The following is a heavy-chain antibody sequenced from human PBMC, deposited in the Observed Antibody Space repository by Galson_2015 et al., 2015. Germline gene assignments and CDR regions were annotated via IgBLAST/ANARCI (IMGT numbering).Heavy chain of an antibody. CDR2: IIPIFGTA. J-gene: IGHJ4*02. CDR3: ASGGPPSY. V-gene: IGHV1-69*13. CDR1: GYTFTSYG. Sequence: SVKVSCKASGYTFTSYGISWVRQAPGQGLEWMGGIIPIFGTANYAQKFQGRVTITADESTSTAYMELSSLRSEDTAVYYCASGGPPSYWGQGTLVTVSS.